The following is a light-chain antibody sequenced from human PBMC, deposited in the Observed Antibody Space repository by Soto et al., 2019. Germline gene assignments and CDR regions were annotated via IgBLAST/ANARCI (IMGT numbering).Light chain of an antibody. J-gene: IGKJ3*01. CDR3: QQLNSYPQLT. CDR2: AAS. V-gene: IGKV1-9*01. CDR1: QGISSY. Sequence: DLQLTQSPSFLSASVGDRVTITCRASQGISSYLAWYQQKPGKAPKLLIYAASTLQSGVPSRFSGSGSGTEFTLTISSLQPEDFATYYCQQLNSYPQLTFGPGTKVDIK.